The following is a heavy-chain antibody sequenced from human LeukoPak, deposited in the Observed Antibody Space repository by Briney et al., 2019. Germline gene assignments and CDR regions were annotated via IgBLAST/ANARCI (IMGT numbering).Heavy chain of an antibody. J-gene: IGHJ4*02. D-gene: IGHD1-26*01. CDR3: ARDLGVGALDY. V-gene: IGHV4-59*01. CDR1: GGSISSYY. CDR2: TYYSGST. Sequence: SETLSLTCTVPGGSISSYYWSWIRQPPGKGLEWIGYTYYSGSTNYNPSLKSRVTISVDTSKNQFSLKLSSVTAADTAVYYCARDLGVGALDYWGQGTLVTVSS.